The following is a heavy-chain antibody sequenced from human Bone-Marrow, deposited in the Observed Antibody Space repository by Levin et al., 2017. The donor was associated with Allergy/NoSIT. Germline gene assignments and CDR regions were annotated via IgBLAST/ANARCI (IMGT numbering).Heavy chain of an antibody. CDR1: GGSISPYY. D-gene: IGHD4-17*01. V-gene: IGHV4-59*01. CDR2: IYYSGST. J-gene: IGHJ4*02. Sequence: SQTLSLTCTVSGGSISPYYWSWIRQPPGKGLEWIGYIYYSGSTYYSPSLKSRVTISVDTSKNQFSLKLSSVTAADTAVYYCAREATVTTGFDYWGQGTLVTVSS. CDR3: AREATVTTGFDY.